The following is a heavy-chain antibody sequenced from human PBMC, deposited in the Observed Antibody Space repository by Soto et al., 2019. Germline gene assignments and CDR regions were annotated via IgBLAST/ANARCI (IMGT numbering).Heavy chain of an antibody. Sequence: KTSETLSLTCAVSRGSINSDYWWTWVRQPPGKGLEWIAEIYPSGTTNYNPSLKSRVTISLDRSRSPFSLKLSSLTAADTAVYYCARRRGSSSWYPYWGQGTLVTVSS. CDR1: RGSINSDYW. D-gene: IGHD6-13*01. J-gene: IGHJ4*02. CDR3: ARRRGSSSWYPY. V-gene: IGHV4-4*02. CDR2: IYPSGTT.